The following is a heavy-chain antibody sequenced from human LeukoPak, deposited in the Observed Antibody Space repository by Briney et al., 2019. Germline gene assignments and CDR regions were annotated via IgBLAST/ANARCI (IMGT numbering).Heavy chain of an antibody. CDR2: ISGSGGST. V-gene: IGHV3-23*01. CDR1: GFTFSSYG. CDR3: AKDGCTSCYHWDAFDI. J-gene: IGHJ3*02. Sequence: GGSLRLSCAASGFTFSSYGMSWVRQAPGKGLEWVSAISGSGGSTYYADSVKGRFTISRDNSKNTLYLQMNSLRAEDTAVYYCAKDGCTSCYHWDAFDIWGQGTMVTVSS. D-gene: IGHD2-2*01.